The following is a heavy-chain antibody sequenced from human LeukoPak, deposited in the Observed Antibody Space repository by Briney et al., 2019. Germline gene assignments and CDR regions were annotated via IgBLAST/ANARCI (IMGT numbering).Heavy chain of an antibody. D-gene: IGHD3-9*01. Sequence: ASVKVSCKVSGHTLTELSMHWVRQAPGKGLEWMGGFDPEDGETIYAQKFQGRVTMTEDTSTDTAYMELSSLRSEDTAVYYCATTLRYPLYFDYWGQGTLVTVSS. V-gene: IGHV1-24*01. J-gene: IGHJ4*02. CDR2: FDPEDGET. CDR1: GHTLTELS. CDR3: ATTLRYPLYFDY.